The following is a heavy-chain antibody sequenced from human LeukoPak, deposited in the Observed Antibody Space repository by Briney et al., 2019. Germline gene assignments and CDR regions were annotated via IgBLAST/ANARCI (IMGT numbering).Heavy chain of an antibody. CDR3: ARNRLRATATYMDV. CDR2: IEYDGTNI. J-gene: IGHJ6*04. CDR1: GFTFSNYG. Sequence: GGSLRLSCTASGFTFSNYGMHWVRQAPGKGLEWVAFIEYDGTNIHFADSLRGRFTISRDNSEDTLYLQIITLRAVDTAVYYCARNRLRATATYMDVWGKGTTVTVSS. D-gene: IGHD2-15*01. V-gene: IGHV3-30*02.